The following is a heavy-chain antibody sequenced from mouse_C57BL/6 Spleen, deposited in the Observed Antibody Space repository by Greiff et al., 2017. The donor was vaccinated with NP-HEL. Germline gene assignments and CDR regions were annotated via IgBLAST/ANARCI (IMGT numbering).Heavy chain of an antibody. D-gene: IGHD2-4*01. CDR2: IDPETGGT. Sequence: QVQLQQSGAELVRPGASVTLSCKASGYTFTDYEMHWVKQTPVHGLEWIGAIDPETGGTAYNQKFKGKAILTADKSASTAYMELRSLTSEDSAVDYCTRWGYDDDGGFAYWGQGTLVTVSA. V-gene: IGHV1-15*01. CDR1: GYTFTDYE. CDR3: TRWGYDDDGGFAY. J-gene: IGHJ3*01.